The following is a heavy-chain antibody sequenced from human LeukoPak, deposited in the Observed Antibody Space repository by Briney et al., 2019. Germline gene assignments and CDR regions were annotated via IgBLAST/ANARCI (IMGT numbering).Heavy chain of an antibody. J-gene: IGHJ4*02. CDR1: GHTFTSYA. CDR2: INTNTGNP. Sequence: ASVKVSCTASGHTFTSYAMNWVRQAPGQGLEWMGWINTNTGNPTYAQGFTGRFVFSLDTSVSTAYLQISSLKAEDTAVYYCASGGAQYSSSWYPDWGQGTLVTVSS. V-gene: IGHV7-4-1*02. CDR3: ASGGAQYSSSWYPD. D-gene: IGHD6-13*01.